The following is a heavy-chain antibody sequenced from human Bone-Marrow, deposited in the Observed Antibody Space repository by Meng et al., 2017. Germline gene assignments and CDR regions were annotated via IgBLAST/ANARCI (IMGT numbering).Heavy chain of an antibody. V-gene: IGHV4-30-4*01. CDR1: GGSISSGDYY. J-gene: IGHJ4*02. Sequence: QVQLQETCPGLVKASQTPSLTCTVSGGSISSGDYYWSWIRQPPGKGLEWIGYIYYCGNTYYYPYLKGRVTTSVATSKNHFSLYLISVAAADTAVYYCARDDGSGWGGYWGQGTLVTVSS. CDR2: IYYCGNT. CDR3: ARDDGSGWGGY. D-gene: IGHD3-16*01.